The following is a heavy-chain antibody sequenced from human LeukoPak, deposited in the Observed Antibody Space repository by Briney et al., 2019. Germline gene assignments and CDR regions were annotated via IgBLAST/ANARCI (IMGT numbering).Heavy chain of an antibody. CDR3: ARDRRGYSYGLDY. D-gene: IGHD5-18*01. J-gene: IGHJ4*02. Sequence: GGSLRLSCAASGFPFSSYSMNWVRHAPGEGLEWVSCISSTSCYIYCADSVKGRFTNSRDNTKNSLYLRMNSLRAEDTAVYYCARDRRGYSYGLDYWGQGTLITVSS. V-gene: IGHV3-21*01. CDR2: ISSTSCYI. CDR1: GFPFSSYS.